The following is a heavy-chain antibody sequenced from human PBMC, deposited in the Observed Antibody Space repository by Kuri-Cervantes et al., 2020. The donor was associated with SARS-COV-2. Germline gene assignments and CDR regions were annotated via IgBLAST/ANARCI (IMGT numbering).Heavy chain of an antibody. V-gene: IGHV3-21*01. Sequence: GESLKISCAASGFTFSSYSMSWVRQAPGKGLEWASSISSSSSYIYYADSVKGRFAISRDNAKNSLYLQMNSLRAEDTAVYYCAKTKGVDTAMDCIDYWGQGTLVTVSS. J-gene: IGHJ4*02. CDR3: AKTKGVDTAMDCIDY. CDR1: GFTFSSYS. CDR2: ISSSSSYI. D-gene: IGHD5-18*01.